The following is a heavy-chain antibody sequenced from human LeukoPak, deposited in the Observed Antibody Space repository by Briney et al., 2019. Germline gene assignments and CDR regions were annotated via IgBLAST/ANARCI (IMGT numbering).Heavy chain of an antibody. Sequence: GGSLRLSCAPSGFIFSNYRMSWVRHAPGKGLEWVANIKLDGGENYCVDSVRGRFTISRDNAKNSLYLQRNSLRAEDTAVYYCARATKTYSCDMGGKGTMVTVSS. CDR3: ARATKTYSCDM. D-gene: IGHD1-26*01. CDR1: GFIFSNYR. J-gene: IGHJ3*02. V-gene: IGHV3-7*04. CDR2: IKLDGGEN.